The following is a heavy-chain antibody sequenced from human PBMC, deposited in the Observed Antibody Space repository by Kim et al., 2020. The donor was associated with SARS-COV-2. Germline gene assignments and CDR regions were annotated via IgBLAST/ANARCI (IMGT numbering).Heavy chain of an antibody. D-gene: IGHD1-26*01. J-gene: IGHJ4*02. CDR3: AREVGAKAYFDY. Sequence: NYNPSLTSRVTISVDTSKNQFSLKLSSVTAADTAVYYCAREVGAKAYFDYWGQGTLVTVSS. V-gene: IGHV4-59*01.